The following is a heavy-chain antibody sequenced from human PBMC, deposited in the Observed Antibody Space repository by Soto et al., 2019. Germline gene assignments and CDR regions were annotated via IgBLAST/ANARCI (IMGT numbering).Heavy chain of an antibody. J-gene: IGHJ6*02. CDR1: GFSLSTDRMC. CDR3: ARISASNKYYYYGMDV. CDR2: IDWDDDK. V-gene: IGHV2-70*01. D-gene: IGHD4-4*01. Sequence: SGPTLVNPTQTLTLTCTFAGFSLSTDRMCVSWIRQPPGKALEWLALIDWDDDKYYSTSLKTRLTISKDTSKNQVVLTVTNMDPVDTATYYCARISASNKYYYYGMDVWGQGTTVTVSS.